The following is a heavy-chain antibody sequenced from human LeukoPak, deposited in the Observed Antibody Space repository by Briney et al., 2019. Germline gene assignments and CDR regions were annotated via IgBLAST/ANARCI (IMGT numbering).Heavy chain of an antibody. CDR1: GFSFSNYY. Sequence: PGRSLRLSCAASGFSFSNYYMNWVRQAPGKGLEWAAVIWYDGSNKYYADSVKGRFTISRDNSENTLYLQMNSLRVEDTAVYYCARGDTTVTTKQNLDYWGQGTLVTVSS. CDR2: IWYDGSNK. V-gene: IGHV3-33*01. CDR3: ARGDTTVTTKQNLDY. J-gene: IGHJ4*02. D-gene: IGHD4-17*01.